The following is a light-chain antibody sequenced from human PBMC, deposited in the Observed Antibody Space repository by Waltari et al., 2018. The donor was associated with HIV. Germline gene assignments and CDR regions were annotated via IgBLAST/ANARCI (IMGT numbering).Light chain of an antibody. J-gene: IGKJ2*01. CDR3: QQYNSWSYT. Sequence: ETVMTQSPDTLSVSPGESATLSCRASQSVSNNLAWYRQKPGQAPRLLVYGASTRATGVPGRISGSGSGTEFTLTVSSLQSEDSAVYYCQQYNSWSYTFGLGTKLEIK. V-gene: IGKV3-15*01. CDR2: GAS. CDR1: QSVSNN.